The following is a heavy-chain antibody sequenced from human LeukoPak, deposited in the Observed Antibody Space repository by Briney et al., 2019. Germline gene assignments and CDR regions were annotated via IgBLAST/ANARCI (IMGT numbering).Heavy chain of an antibody. V-gene: IGHV3-23*01. D-gene: IGHD3-10*01. CDR1: GFTFRNYA. CDR3: ANDPIGVTPNDAFDI. CDR2: VSDTGGST. J-gene: IGHJ3*02. Sequence: GGSLRLSCAASGFTFRNYAMSWVRQAPGKGLEWVSAVSDTGGSTYFADSVRGRFTISRDNSKNTLYLQMNSLRVEDTAVYYCANDPIGVTPNDAFDIWGQGTMVTVSS.